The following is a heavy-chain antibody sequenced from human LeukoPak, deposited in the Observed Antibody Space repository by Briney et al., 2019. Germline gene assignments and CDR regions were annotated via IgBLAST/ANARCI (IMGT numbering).Heavy chain of an antibody. CDR2: IYPGGSDI. J-gene: IGHJ4*02. CDR3: ARRGDYFEVDY. Sequence: GESLKISCKGSGYSFTNYWIGWVRQLPGKGLEWMGIIYPGGSDIRYSPSFQGHVIISADTSTSTAYLRWSSLKASDTAMYYRARRGDYFEVDYWGQGTLVTVSS. CDR1: GYSFTNYW. V-gene: IGHV5-51*01. D-gene: IGHD2-21*01.